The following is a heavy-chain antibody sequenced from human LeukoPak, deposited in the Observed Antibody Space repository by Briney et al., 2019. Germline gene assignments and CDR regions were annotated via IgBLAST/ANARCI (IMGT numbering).Heavy chain of an antibody. D-gene: IGHD3-9*01. Sequence: SETLSLTCAVYGGSFGGYYWSWIRQPPGKGLEWIGEINHSGSTNYNPSLKSRVTISVDTSKNQFSLKLSSVTAADTAVYYCARGLAYYDILTPSYYYYGMDVWGQGATVTVSS. V-gene: IGHV4-34*01. CDR1: GGSFGGYY. CDR2: INHSGST. J-gene: IGHJ6*02. CDR3: ARGLAYYDILTPSYYYYGMDV.